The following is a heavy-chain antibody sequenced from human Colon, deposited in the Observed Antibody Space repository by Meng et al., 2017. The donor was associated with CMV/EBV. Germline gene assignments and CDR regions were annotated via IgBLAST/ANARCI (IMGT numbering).Heavy chain of an antibody. CDR3: ATDHALGRAFENDF. V-gene: IGHV3-11*01. CDR2: MSPSGSTT. D-gene: IGHD3-16*01. Sequence: GESLKISCAASGFTFDTSYMKWIRQAPGKGLEWVSYMSPSGSTTYYADSVRGRFTISRDNAKTSLFLQMNNLRAGDTAVYYCATDHALGRAFENDFWGQGTLVTVSS. J-gene: IGHJ4*02. CDR1: GFTFDTSY.